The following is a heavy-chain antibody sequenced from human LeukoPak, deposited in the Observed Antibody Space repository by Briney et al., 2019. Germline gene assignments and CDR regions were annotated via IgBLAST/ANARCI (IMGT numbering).Heavy chain of an antibody. V-gene: IGHV1-2*02. Sequence: GASVKVSCKASGYTFTGYYMHWVRQAPGQGLEWMGWINPNSGGTNYAQKFQGRVTMTRDTSISTAYMELSRLRSDDTAVYYCARDLLPMTKAGVVNDWGRGSLVIVSA. CDR2: INPNSGGT. D-gene: IGHD3-3*01. J-gene: IGHJ4*02. CDR3: ARDLLPMTKAGVVND. CDR1: GYTFTGYY.